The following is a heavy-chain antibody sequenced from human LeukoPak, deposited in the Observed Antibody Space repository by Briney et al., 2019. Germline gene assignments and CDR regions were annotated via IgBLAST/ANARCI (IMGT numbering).Heavy chain of an antibody. CDR2: ISYDGSNK. CDR1: GFTFSSYG. J-gene: IGHJ4*02. D-gene: IGHD3-10*01. Sequence: GGSLRLSCAASGFTFSSYGMHWVRQAPGKGLEWVAVISYDGSNKYYADSVKGRFTISRDNSKNTLYLQMNCLRAEDTAVYYCAKDRASGWSPGYYFDYWGQGTLVTVSS. CDR3: AKDRASGWSPGYYFDY. V-gene: IGHV3-30*18.